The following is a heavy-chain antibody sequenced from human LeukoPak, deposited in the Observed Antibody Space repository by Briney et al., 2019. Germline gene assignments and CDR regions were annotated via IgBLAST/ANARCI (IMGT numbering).Heavy chain of an antibody. D-gene: IGHD3-22*01. J-gene: IGHJ4*02. V-gene: IGHV4-34*01. CDR1: GGSFSGYY. Sequence: TSETLSLTCAVHGGSFSGYYWSWIRQTAGKGLEWSGEINHSGSAKYNPSLKSRVSISVTLSKNQFSLDLSSVTAADTAVYYCARGQALYSDASGYYAGGFYYFDKWGQGTLVTVSS. CDR3: ARGQALYSDASGYYAGGFYYFDK. CDR2: INHSGSA.